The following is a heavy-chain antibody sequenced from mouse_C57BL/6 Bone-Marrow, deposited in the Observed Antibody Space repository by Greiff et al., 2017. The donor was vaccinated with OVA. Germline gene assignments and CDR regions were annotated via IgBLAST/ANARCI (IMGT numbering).Heavy chain of an antibody. J-gene: IGHJ1*03. D-gene: IGHD1-1*01. V-gene: IGHV1-76*01. Sequence: VKLMESGAELVRPGASVKLSCKASGYTFTDYYINWVKQRPGQGLEWIARIYPGSGNTYYNEKFKGKATLTAEKSSSTAYMQLSSLTSEDSAVYFCFTTVVATPYWYFDVWGTGTTVTVSS. CDR2: IYPGSGNT. CDR3: FTTVVATPYWYFDV. CDR1: GYTFTDYY.